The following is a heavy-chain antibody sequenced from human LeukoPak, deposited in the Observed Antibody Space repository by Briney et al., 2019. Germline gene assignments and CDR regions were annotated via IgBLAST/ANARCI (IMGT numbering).Heavy chain of an antibody. V-gene: IGHV3-30-3*01. CDR2: ISYDGSNK. J-gene: IGHJ6*02. CDR3: AKDQAVAPPVYYYYGMDV. CDR1: GFTFSSYA. Sequence: TGGSLRLSCAASGFTFSSYAMHWVRQAPGKGLEWVAVISYDGSNKYYADSVKGRFTISRDNSKNTLYLQMNSLGAEDTAVYYCAKDQAVAPPVYYYYGMDVWGQGTTVTVSS. D-gene: IGHD6-19*01.